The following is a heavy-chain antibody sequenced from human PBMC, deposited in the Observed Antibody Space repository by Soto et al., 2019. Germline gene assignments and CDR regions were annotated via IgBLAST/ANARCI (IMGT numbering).Heavy chain of an antibody. V-gene: IGHV4-31*03. CDR2: IYYSGST. J-gene: IGHJ4*02. D-gene: IGHD5-18*01. CDR1: GGSIISGGYY. CDR3: ARYNAGYSYGYIDY. Sequence: SETXSLTCTVSGGSIISGGYYWSWIRQHPGKGLEWIGYIYYSGSTYYNPSLKSRVTISVDTSKNQFSLKLSSVTAADTAVYYCARYNAGYSYGYIDYWGQGTLVTVSS.